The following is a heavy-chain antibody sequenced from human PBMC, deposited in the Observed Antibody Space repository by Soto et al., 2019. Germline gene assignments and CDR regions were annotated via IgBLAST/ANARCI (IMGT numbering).Heavy chain of an antibody. D-gene: IGHD3-22*01. CDR3: ASTKYDSSAYYYWYLGL. J-gene: IGHJ2*01. CDR2: IIPIFGTA. CDR1: EDTVRNYA. Sequence: QVELVQSGAEVKKPGSSVKVSCQASEDTVRNYAISWVRQAPGQGLEWMGGIIPIFGTANYAQKFQGRVTITAGPSANTVYLELSSLRSEDTAVYYCASTKYDSSAYYYWYLGLWGRGTLVTVAS. V-gene: IGHV1-69*01.